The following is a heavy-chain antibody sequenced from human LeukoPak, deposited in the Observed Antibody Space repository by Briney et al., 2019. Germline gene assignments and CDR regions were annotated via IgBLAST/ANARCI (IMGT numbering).Heavy chain of an antibody. J-gene: IGHJ5*02. CDR2: IYYSGST. Sequence: SETLSLTCTVSGGSISSYYWGWIRQPPGKGLEWIGSIYYSGSTYYNPSLKSRVTISVDTSKNQFSLKLSSVTAADTAMFYCARGLGPGNWFDPWGQGTLVTVSS. CDR1: GGSISSYY. D-gene: IGHD3-10*01. V-gene: IGHV4-39*07. CDR3: ARGLGPGNWFDP.